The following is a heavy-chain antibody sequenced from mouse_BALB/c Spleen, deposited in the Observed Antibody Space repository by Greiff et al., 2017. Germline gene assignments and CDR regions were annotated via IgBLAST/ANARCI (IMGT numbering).Heavy chain of an antibody. CDR2: IYPGDGDT. V-gene: IGHV1-82*01. Sequence: QVQLQQSGPELVKPGASVKISCKASGYAFSSSWMNWVKQRPGQGLEWIGRIYPGDGDTNYNGKFKGKATLTADKSSSTAYMQLSSLTSVDSAVYFCARWDYDPRNAMDYWGQGTSVTVSS. D-gene: IGHD2-4*01. CDR1: GYAFSSSW. J-gene: IGHJ4*01. CDR3: ARWDYDPRNAMDY.